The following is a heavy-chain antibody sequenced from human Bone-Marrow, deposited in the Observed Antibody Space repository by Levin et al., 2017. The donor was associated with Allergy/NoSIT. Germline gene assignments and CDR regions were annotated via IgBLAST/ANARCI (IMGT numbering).Heavy chain of an antibody. CDR3: ARVRTMLGVEP. CDR2: SDDNGNT. D-gene: IGHD3-3*01. J-gene: IGHJ5*02. V-gene: IGHV4-59*01. Sequence: SETLSLTCSVSGGSMTEYLWTWIRQTPGKGLEWIGNSDDNGNTNYNPSLKSRVTISVDLSKNQFSLKLMAVTAADTAVYYCARVRTMLGVEPWGQGTLVTVSS. CDR1: GGSMTEYL.